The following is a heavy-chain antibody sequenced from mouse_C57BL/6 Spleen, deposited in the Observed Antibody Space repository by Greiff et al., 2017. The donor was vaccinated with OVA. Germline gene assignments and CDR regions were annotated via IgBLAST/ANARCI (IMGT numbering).Heavy chain of an antibody. Sequence: VQLQQPGTELVKPGASVKLSCKASGYTFTSYWMHWVKQRPGQGLEWIGNINPSNGGTNYNEKFKSKATLTVDKSSSTAYMQLSSLTSEDSAVYDCAIEGHYKGYFDVWGTGTTVTVSS. CDR3: AIEGHYKGYFDV. CDR1: GYTFTSYW. D-gene: IGHD1-2*01. V-gene: IGHV1-53*01. J-gene: IGHJ1*03. CDR2: INPSNGGT.